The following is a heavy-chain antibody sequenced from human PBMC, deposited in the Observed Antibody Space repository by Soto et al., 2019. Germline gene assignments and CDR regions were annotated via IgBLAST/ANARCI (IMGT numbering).Heavy chain of an antibody. J-gene: IGHJ4*02. CDR2: IVGSGDDI. V-gene: IGHV3-23*01. Sequence: EVQLLESGGGLVQPGGALRLSCAASGFTLSTYAMTWVRQAPGKGLECVSGIVGSGDDIHYADSVKGRFTISKDISRNTLYLKMNSLRADDKAVYYCAKDAVYNDGLWLMDHWGQGTLVTVSS. D-gene: IGHD2-21*01. CDR1: GFTLSTYA. CDR3: AKDAVYNDGLWLMDH.